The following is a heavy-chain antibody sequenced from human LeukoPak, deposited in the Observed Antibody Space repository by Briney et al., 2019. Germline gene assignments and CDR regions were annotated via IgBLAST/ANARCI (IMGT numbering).Heavy chain of an antibody. V-gene: IGHV4-61*01. CDR1: GGSVSSGSYY. D-gene: IGHD2-21*02. Sequence: PSETLSLTCTASGGSVSSGSYYWSWIRQPPGKGLEWIGYIYYSGSTNYNPSLKSRVTISVDTSKNQFSLKLSSVTAADTAVYYCASSYCGGDCDAFDIWGQGTMVTVSS. CDR2: IYYSGST. J-gene: IGHJ3*02. CDR3: ASSYCGGDCDAFDI.